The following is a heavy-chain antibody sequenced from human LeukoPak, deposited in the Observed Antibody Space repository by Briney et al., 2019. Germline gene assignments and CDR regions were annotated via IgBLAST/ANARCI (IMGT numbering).Heavy chain of an antibody. CDR2: IYYSGST. Sequence: TSSETLSLTCTVSGGSISSYYWSWIRQPPGKGLEWIGYIYYSGSTNYNPSLKSRVTISVDTSKDQFSLKLSSVTAADTAVYYCARGLRFLEWLSGGYYYMDVWGKGTTVTVSS. J-gene: IGHJ6*03. V-gene: IGHV4-59*01. CDR1: GGSISSYY. D-gene: IGHD3-3*01. CDR3: ARGLRFLEWLSGGYYYMDV.